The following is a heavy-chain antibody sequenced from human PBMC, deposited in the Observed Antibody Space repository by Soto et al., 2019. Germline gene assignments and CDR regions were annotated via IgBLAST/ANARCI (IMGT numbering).Heavy chain of an antibody. J-gene: IGHJ6*02. D-gene: IGHD3-9*01. Sequence: QVQLVQSGAEVKKPGSSVKVSCKASGGTFSSYAISWVRQAPGQGLEWMGGINPIFGTANYDQKFQGRVTISADESTSTAYMELSRLRSEDTAVYYCARVKYYDILTGYCTLYYYYGMYVWGQGTTDTVS. CDR1: GGTFSSYA. CDR3: ARVKYYDILTGYCTLYYYYGMYV. CDR2: INPIFGTA. V-gene: IGHV1-69*12.